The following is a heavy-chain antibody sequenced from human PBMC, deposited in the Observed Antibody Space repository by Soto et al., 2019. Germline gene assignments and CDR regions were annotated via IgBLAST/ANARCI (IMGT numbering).Heavy chain of an antibody. CDR1: AGTFSSYA. CDR3: ARFKQQLPGRDWYFDL. J-gene: IGHJ2*01. D-gene: IGHD6-13*01. V-gene: IGHV1-69*01. Sequence: QVQLVQSGAEVKKPGSSVKVSCKASAGTFSSYAISWVRQAPGQGLEWMGGIIPIFGTANYAQKFQGRVTIRAYESTSKAYMELSSLRSEEMAVYYCARFKQQLPGRDWYFDLWGRGTLVTVSS. CDR2: IIPIFGTA.